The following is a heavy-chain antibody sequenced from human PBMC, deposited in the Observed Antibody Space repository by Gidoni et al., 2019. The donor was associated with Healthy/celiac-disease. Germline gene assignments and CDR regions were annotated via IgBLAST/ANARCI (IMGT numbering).Heavy chain of an antibody. CDR2: VDTEDGET. D-gene: IGHD6-13*01. CDR1: GSTFTAYY. Sequence: EVQLVQSGAEVKKPGATVEISCKGSGSTFTAYYIHWVQQAPGKGLEWIGLVDTEDGETIYADKFQGRVTITADTSTDTAYMVLSSLRSEDTAVYYCATDSSSWYRRVECFQHWGQGTLVTVSS. V-gene: IGHV1-69-2*01. CDR3: ATDSSSWYRRVECFQH. J-gene: IGHJ1*01.